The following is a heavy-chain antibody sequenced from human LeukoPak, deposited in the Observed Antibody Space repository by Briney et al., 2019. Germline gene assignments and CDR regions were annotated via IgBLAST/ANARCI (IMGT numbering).Heavy chain of an antibody. Sequence: GASVKVSCKASGYTFTSYGISWVRQAPGQGLEWMGWISAYNGNTNYAQKLQGRVTMTTDTSTSTAYMELRSVRSDDTAVYYCARICIDSGYDPRFDYWGQGTLVSVSS. D-gene: IGHD5-12*01. CDR3: ARICIDSGYDPRFDY. V-gene: IGHV1-18*01. CDR1: GYTFTSYG. CDR2: ISAYNGNT. J-gene: IGHJ4*02.